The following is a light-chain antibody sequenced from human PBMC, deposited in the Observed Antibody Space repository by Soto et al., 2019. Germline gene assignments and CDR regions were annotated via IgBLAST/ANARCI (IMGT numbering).Light chain of an antibody. CDR3: CSYAGSYTFV. V-gene: IGLV1-47*01. CDR2: RNN. Sequence: QSVLTQPPSASGTPGQGVTISCSGSTSNIGSNYVYWYQQLPGTAPKLLIYRNNQRPSGVPDRFSGSKSGTSASLAISGLRSDDEADYFCCSYAGSYTFVFGTGTKVTVL. J-gene: IGLJ1*01. CDR1: TSNIGSNY.